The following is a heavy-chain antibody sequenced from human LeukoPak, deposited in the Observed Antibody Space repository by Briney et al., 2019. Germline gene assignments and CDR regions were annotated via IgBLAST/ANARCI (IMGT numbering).Heavy chain of an antibody. CDR3: AKELNYDFWSGYIYGMDV. Sequence: LSGGSLRLSCAASGFTFDDYAMHWVRHAPGKGLEWVSGISWNSGSIIYADCVKGRFTIPRDNAKTSLYLQMNSLRAEDTALYYCAKELNYDFWSGYIYGMDVWGQGTTVTVSS. D-gene: IGHD3-3*01. CDR2: ISWNSGSI. V-gene: IGHV3-9*01. J-gene: IGHJ6*02. CDR1: GFTFDDYA.